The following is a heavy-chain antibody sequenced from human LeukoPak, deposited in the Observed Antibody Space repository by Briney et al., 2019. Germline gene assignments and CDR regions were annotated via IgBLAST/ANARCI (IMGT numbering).Heavy chain of an antibody. J-gene: IGHJ3*02. Sequence: PGGSLRLSCAASGFTFSNAWMSWVRQAPGKGLEWVSVIYSGGSTYYADSVKGRFTISRDNSKNTLYLQMNSLRAEDTAVYYCAREEKVRGVIGAFDIWGQGTMVTVSS. V-gene: IGHV3-53*01. CDR3: AREEKVRGVIGAFDI. D-gene: IGHD3-10*01. CDR2: IYSGGST. CDR1: GFTFSNAW.